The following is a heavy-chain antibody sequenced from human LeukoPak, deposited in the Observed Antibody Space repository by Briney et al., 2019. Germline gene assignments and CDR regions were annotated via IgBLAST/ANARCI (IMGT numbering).Heavy chain of an antibody. CDR2: ISSGGTII. CDR3: AKDHRWLVDY. CDR1: GFTFGTYS. J-gene: IGHJ4*02. Sequence: PGRSLRLSCAASGFTFGTYSMHWVRQAPGKGLEWVAIISSGGTIINYADSVRGLFSISRDNSRNTLYLQMDSLRTEETAVYYCAKDHRWLVDYWGQGTPVTVSS. D-gene: IGHD6-19*01. V-gene: IGHV3-30-3*01.